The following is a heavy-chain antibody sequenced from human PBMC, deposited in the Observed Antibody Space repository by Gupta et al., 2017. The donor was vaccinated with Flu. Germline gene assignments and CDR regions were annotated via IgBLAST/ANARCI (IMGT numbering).Heavy chain of an antibody. J-gene: IGHJ4*02. V-gene: IGHV3-48*03. CDR1: GFTFSSYE. Sequence: EVQLVESGGGLVQPGGSLRLSCVAPGFTFSSYEMNWARRAPGQGLEWVSYISSSGSTIYYADSVKGRFTISRDNAKNSLYLQMNSLRAEDTAVYYCARTLLLRYFDWLRGRALDYWGQGTLVTVPS. D-gene: IGHD3-9*01. CDR2: ISSSGSTI. CDR3: ARTLLLRYFDWLRGRALDY.